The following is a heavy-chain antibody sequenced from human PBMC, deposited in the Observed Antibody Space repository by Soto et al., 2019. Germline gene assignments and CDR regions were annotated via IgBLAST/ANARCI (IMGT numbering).Heavy chain of an antibody. CDR3: GRVGSSSSPIDY. V-gene: IGHV1-18*01. CDR2: ISGYDGHT. J-gene: IGHJ4*02. D-gene: IGHD6-6*01. Sequence: QVKLVQSGPEVRKPGASVEVSCKTSGYSFTTYGISWVRQAPGQGLEWMGWISGYDGHTNYAQKLQGRVTMSTDTSTTTADMELRSLRSDDTAVYYCGRVGSSSSPIDYWGPGTLVTVSS. CDR1: GYSFTTYG.